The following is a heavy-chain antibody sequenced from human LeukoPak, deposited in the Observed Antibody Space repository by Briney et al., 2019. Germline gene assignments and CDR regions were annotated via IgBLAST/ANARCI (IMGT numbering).Heavy chain of an antibody. Sequence: GGSLRLFCAASGFTFDDYAMHWVRQAPGKGLEWVSGISWNSGSIGYADSVKGRLTISRDNAKNSLYLQMNSLRAEDTALYYCAKGESAVGRYYMDVWGKGTTVTVSS. CDR2: ISWNSGSI. CDR3: AKGESAVGRYYMDV. CDR1: GFTFDDYA. J-gene: IGHJ6*03. V-gene: IGHV3-9*01. D-gene: IGHD6-13*01.